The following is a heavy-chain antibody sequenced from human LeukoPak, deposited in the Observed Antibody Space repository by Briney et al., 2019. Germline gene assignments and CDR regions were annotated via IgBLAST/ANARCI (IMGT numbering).Heavy chain of an antibody. CDR1: GFTFSSYA. J-gene: IGHJ1*01. CDR2: ISYDGSNK. V-gene: IGHV3-30-3*01. CDR3: ARDRLLYYYDSGPTGHFQH. D-gene: IGHD3-22*01. Sequence: PGRSLRLSCAASGFTFSSYAMHWVRQAPGKGLEWVAVISYDGSNKYYADSVKGRFTISRDNSKNTLYLQMNSLRAEDTAEYYCARDRLLYYYDSGPTGHFQHWGQGTLVTV.